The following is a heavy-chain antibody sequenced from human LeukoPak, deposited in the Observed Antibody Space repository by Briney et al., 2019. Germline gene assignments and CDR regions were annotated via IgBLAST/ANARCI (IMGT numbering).Heavy chain of an antibody. CDR2: INPNSGGT. CDR1: GYTFTSYG. CDR3: ARAGGPYDY. V-gene: IGHV1-2*02. J-gene: IGHJ4*02. D-gene: IGHD6-25*01. Sequence: ASVKVSCKASGYTFTSYGISWVRQAPGQGLEWLGWINPNSGGTNYAQRFQGRVTMTRDTSISTAYMELSGLKSDDTAVYYCARAGGPYDYWGQGTLVTVSS.